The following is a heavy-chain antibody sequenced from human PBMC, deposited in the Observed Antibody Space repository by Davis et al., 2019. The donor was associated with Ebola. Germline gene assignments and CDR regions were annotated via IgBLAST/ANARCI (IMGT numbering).Heavy chain of an antibody. Sequence: MPSETLSLTCAVSGGSISSSNWWSWVRQPPGKGLEWIGEIYHSGSTNYNPSLKSRVTISVDKSKNQFSLKLSSVTAADTAVYYCASDGPRGSGWYDYWGQGTLVTVSS. J-gene: IGHJ4*02. CDR3: ASDGPRGSGWYDY. D-gene: IGHD6-19*01. CDR2: IYHSGST. V-gene: IGHV4-4*02. CDR1: GGSISSSNW.